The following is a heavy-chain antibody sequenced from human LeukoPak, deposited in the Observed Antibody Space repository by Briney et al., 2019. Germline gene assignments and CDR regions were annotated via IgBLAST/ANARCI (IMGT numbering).Heavy chain of an antibody. CDR1: GYILTELL. D-gene: IGHD3-10*01. CDR2: FDPEDGGT. J-gene: IGHJ4*02. V-gene: IGHV1-24*01. Sequence: ASVKVSCKVSGYILTELLMHWVRQAPGKGLEWMGGFDPEDGGTIYVQKFQGRVTMTEDTSTDTAYMELSSLRPEDTAVYYCTTWQGSMETMVRDSWGQGTLVTVSS. CDR3: TTWQGSMETMVRDS.